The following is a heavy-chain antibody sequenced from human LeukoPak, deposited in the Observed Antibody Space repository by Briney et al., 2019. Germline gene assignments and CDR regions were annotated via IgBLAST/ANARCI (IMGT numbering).Heavy chain of an antibody. V-gene: IGHV4-39*07. Sequence: SETLSLTCTVSGGSISSSSYYWGWIRQPPGKGLEWIGEINHSGSTNYNPSLKSRVTISVDTSKNQFSLKLSSVTAADTAVYYCARFRVAGTRFFDYWGQGTLVTVSS. CDR1: GGSISSSSYY. CDR3: ARFRVAGTRFFDY. CDR2: INHSGST. J-gene: IGHJ4*02. D-gene: IGHD6-19*01.